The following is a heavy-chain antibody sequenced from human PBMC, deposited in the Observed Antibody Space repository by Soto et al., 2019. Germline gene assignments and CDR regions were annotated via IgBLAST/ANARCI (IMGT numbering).Heavy chain of an antibody. V-gene: IGHV4-39*01. D-gene: IGHD6-6*01. CDR3: ARRSSSSPADYYYYYYMDV. Sequence: LETLSLTCTVSGGSISSSSYYWGWIRQPPGKGMEWIVSIYYSGSTYYNPSLKSRVTISVDTSKNQFSLKLSSVTAAGTAVYYCARRSSSSPADYYYYYYMDVWGKGPRSPSP. CDR2: IYYSGST. CDR1: GGSISSSSYY. J-gene: IGHJ6*03.